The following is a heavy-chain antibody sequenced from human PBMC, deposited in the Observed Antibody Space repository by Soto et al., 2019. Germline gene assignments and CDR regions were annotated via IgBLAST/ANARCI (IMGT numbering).Heavy chain of an antibody. CDR1: GFTFSSYA. Sequence: GGSLRLSCAASGFTFSSYAMSWVRQAPGKGLEWVSAISGSGGSTYYADSVKGRFTISRDNSKNTLYLQMNSLRAEDTAVYYCANADYGDDSPSHYYYYYYMDVWGKGTTVTVSS. J-gene: IGHJ6*03. CDR3: ANADYGDDSPSHYYYYYYMDV. V-gene: IGHV3-23*01. CDR2: ISGSGGST. D-gene: IGHD4-17*01.